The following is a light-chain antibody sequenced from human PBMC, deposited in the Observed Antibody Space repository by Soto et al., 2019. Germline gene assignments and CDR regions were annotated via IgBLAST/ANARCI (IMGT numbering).Light chain of an antibody. CDR3: QQYNSWPPKT. Sequence: EIVMTQSPATLSVSPGEKATLSCRASQRISSNLAWYQQKPGQAPRLLIYGASTRATGIPARFSGSGSGTEFTLTISSLQSEDFAFYYCQQYNSWPPKTFGQGTKVEIK. CDR2: GAS. J-gene: IGKJ1*01. V-gene: IGKV3-15*01. CDR1: QRISSN.